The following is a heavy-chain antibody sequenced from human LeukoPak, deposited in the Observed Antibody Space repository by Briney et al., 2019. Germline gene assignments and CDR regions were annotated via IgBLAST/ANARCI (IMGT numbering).Heavy chain of an antibody. D-gene: IGHD4-17*01. CDR3: TTTSDYGDHKR. CDR1: GFTFTNAW. CDR2: IKSKVEGGTT. Sequence: PGGSLRLSCTASGFTFTNAWMNWVRQAPGKGLEWVGRIKSKVEGGTTDYAAPAKGRFTISRDDSKNTLYLQMNSLKTEDTAVYSCTTTSDYGDHKRWGQGTLVTVSS. J-gene: IGHJ4*02. V-gene: IGHV3-15*07.